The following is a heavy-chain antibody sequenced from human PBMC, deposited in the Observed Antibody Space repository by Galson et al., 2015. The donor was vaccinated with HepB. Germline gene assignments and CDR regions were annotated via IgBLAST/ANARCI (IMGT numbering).Heavy chain of an antibody. J-gene: IGHJ4*02. CDR2: ISGSGGST. V-gene: IGHV3-23*01. Sequence: SLRLSCAASGFTVSSNYMSWVRQAPGKGLEWVSAISGSGGSTYYADSVKGRFTISRDNSKNTLYLQMNSLRAEDTAAYYCAKGDLGDFWSGYLAPFGYWGQGTLVTVSS. CDR3: AKGDLGDFWSGYLAPFGY. D-gene: IGHD3-3*01. CDR1: GFTVSSNY.